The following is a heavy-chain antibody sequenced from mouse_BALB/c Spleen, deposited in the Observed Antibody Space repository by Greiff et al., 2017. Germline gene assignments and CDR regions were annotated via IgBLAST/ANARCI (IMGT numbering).Heavy chain of an antibody. J-gene: IGHJ3*01. V-gene: IGHV5-17*02. CDR3: ARGYDYEGFAY. CDR1: GFTFSSFG. CDR2: ISSGSSTI. Sequence: EVKLVESGGGLVQPGGSRKLSCAASGFTFSSFGMHWVRQAPEKGLEWVAYISSGSSTIYYADTVKGRFTISRDNPKNTLFLQMTSLRSEDTAMYYCARGYDYEGFAYWGQGTLVTVSA. D-gene: IGHD2-4*01.